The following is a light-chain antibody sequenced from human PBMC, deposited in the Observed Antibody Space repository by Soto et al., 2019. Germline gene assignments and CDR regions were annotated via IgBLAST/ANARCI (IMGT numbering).Light chain of an antibody. Sequence: EIVLTQSPGTLSLSPGERATLSCRASQSVSSSYLAWYQQKPGQAPRLLIYGASSRATGIPDRFSGSGSGTDFTLTISRLEPEDFVVYYCQQYGSSLLYTFGQGTKLELK. J-gene: IGKJ2*01. CDR1: QSVSSSY. V-gene: IGKV3-20*01. CDR2: GAS. CDR3: QQYGSSLLYT.